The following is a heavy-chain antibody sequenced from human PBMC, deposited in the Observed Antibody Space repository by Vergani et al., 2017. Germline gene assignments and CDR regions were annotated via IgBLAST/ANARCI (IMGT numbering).Heavy chain of an antibody. D-gene: IGHD3-9*01. CDR1: GGSFNTYY. V-gene: IGHV4-59*13. J-gene: IGHJ6*02. CDR3: ARVMYRDXASTGYRLEGMDI. CDR2: IYSTGST. Sequence: QVQLEESGPGLVKPSETLSLTCTVSGGSFNTYYWSWIQQSPGKGLEWIGYIYSTGSTNYNPSLNSRVTMSVDTSKNQFSLKLRSVTAADTAVYFCARVMYRDXASTGYRLEGMDIWGQGTTVTISS.